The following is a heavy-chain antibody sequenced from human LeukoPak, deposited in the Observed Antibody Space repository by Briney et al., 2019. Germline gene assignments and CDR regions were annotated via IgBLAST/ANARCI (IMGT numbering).Heavy chain of an antibody. D-gene: IGHD5-24*01. Sequence: SETLSLTCAVYGGSFSGYYWSWIRQPPGKGLEWIGEINHSGSTNYNPSLKSRVTISVDTSKNQFSLKLSSVTAADTAVYYCARGGRRDGYNSWGQGTLVTVSS. J-gene: IGHJ5*02. V-gene: IGHV4-34*01. CDR2: INHSGST. CDR1: GGSFSGYY. CDR3: ARGGRRDGYNS.